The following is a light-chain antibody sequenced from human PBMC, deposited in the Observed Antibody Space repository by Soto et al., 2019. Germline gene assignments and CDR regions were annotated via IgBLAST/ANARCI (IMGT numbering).Light chain of an antibody. V-gene: IGKV1-5*03. Sequence: DIQMTQSPSTLSASVGDRVTITCRASQSIDYWLAWYQQKPGKPPKLLIYKASSLETGVPPRFTGSGSGTEFTLTISSLQVDDFATYYCQQYNGFSRTFGQGTKVDTK. CDR3: QQYNGFSRT. CDR2: KAS. CDR1: QSIDYW. J-gene: IGKJ1*01.